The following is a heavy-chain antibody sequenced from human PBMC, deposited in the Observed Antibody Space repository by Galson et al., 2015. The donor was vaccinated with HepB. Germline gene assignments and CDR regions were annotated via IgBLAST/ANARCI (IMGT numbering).Heavy chain of an antibody. CDR2: IIPILGIA. Sequence: SVKVSCKASGGTFSSYTISWVRQAPGQGLEWMGRIIPILGIANYAQKFQGRVTITADKSTSTAYMELSSLRSEDTAVYYCARVAYYDSSGYYYEKYFQHWGQGTLVTVSS. V-gene: IGHV1-69*02. CDR3: ARVAYYDSSGYYYEKYFQH. CDR1: GGTFSSYT. J-gene: IGHJ1*01. D-gene: IGHD3-22*01.